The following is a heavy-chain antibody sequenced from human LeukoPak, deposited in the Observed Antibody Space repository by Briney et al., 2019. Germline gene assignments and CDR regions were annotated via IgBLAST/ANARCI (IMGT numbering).Heavy chain of an antibody. CDR1: NVSISSGSHY. V-gene: IGHV4-61*02. CDR2: IYAGGRS. J-gene: IGHJ4*02. CDR3: AKTKNDYASDWPLDS. Sequence: PSETLSLTCTVSNVSISSGSHYWNWIRQPAGKGLEWIGRIYAGGRSNYNPSLRSRVTISVDTSKNQFSLRLSSVTAADTAVYYCAKTKNDYASDWPLDSWGQGTLVTVSS. D-gene: IGHD4/OR15-4a*01.